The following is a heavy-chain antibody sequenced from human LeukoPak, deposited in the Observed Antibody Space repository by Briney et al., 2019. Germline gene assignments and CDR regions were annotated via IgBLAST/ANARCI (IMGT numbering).Heavy chain of an antibody. CDR2: ISSSSSYI. D-gene: IGHD4-17*01. V-gene: IGHV3-21*01. CDR3: ARDTDDYGDYNFDY. J-gene: IGHJ4*02. CDR1: GFTFSSYA. Sequence: PGGSLRLSCAASGFTFSSYAMSWVRQAPGKGLEWVSSISSSSSYIYYADSVKGRFTISRDNAKNSLYLQMNSLRAEDTAVYYCARDTDDYGDYNFDYWGQGTLVTVSS.